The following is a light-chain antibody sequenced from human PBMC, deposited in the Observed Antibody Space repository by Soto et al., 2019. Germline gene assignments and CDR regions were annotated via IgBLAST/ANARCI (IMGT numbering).Light chain of an antibody. J-gene: IGKJ1*01. Sequence: EIVMTQSPATLSVSPGESAALSCRASQSVGSNLAWYQQKPGQAPRLLIYGASTRATGIPARFSGSGSGTEFTLTISSLQSEDFAVYYCHQCNCWPWTLGQGTKLEIK. CDR3: HQCNCWPWT. CDR2: GAS. V-gene: IGKV3-15*01. CDR1: QSVGSN.